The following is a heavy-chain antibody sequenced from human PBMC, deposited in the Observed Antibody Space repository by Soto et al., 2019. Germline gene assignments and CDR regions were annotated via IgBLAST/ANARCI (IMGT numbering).Heavy chain of an antibody. J-gene: IGHJ6*02. Sequence: EVQLLESGGGLVQPGGSLRLSCAPSGFTFSSHAMSWVRQAPGKGLEWVSGMSDSGGDTYYADSVKGRCTISRDSSKNPLYLQMNSLRDEDTAVYYCVSHTTGEKCPCMDLWGQGTTVTVSS. D-gene: IGHD1-1*01. CDR3: VSHTTGEKCPCMDL. CDR2: MSDSGGDT. CDR1: GFTFSSHA. V-gene: IGHV3-23*01.